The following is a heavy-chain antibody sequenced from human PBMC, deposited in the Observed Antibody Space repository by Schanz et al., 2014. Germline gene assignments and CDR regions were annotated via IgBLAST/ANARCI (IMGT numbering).Heavy chain of an antibody. CDR3: ARGRTFDY. Sequence: QVQLIQSGAEVKKPGASVKVSCTASGYTFTSYDINWVRQAPGQGLEWLGWMNPNSGNPGFAQKCRGRVTMTRNTSMSTAYIELHILTSEDTAVYYCARGRTFDYWGQGTLXTVSS. CDR1: GYTFTSYD. CDR2: MNPNSGNP. V-gene: IGHV1-8*01. J-gene: IGHJ4*02.